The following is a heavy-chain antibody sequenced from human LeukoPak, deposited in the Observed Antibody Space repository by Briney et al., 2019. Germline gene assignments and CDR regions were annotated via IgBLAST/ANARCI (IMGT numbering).Heavy chain of an antibody. CDR2: IYTSGST. V-gene: IGHV4-4*07. CDR1: GGSISSYY. J-gene: IGHJ6*02. Sequence: KPSETLSLTCTVSGGSISSYYWSWIRQPAGKGLEWIGRIYTSGSTNYNPSLKRRVTISVDTSKNQFSLKLSSVTAADTAVYYCASERGYSGYGKSSYYYYGMDVWGQGTTVTVSS. CDR3: ASERGYSGYGKSSYYYYGMDV. D-gene: IGHD5-12*01.